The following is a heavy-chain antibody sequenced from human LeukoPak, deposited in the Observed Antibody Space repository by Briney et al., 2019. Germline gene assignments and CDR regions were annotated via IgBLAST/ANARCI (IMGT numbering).Heavy chain of an antibody. CDR1: GGSISSYY. CDR2: IYYSGST. D-gene: IGHD1-26*01. V-gene: IGHV4-59*01. CDR3: ARRTNGSYDY. Sequence: SETLSLTCTVSGGSISSYYWSWIRQPPGKGLEWIGYIYYSGSTNYNPSLKSRVTISVDTSKNQFSLKLSSVTAADTAVYYCARRTNGSYDYWGQGTLVTVSS. J-gene: IGHJ4*02.